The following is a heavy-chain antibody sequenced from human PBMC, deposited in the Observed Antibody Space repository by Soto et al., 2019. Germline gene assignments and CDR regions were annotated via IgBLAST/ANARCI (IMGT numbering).Heavy chain of an antibody. CDR1: GYTFSSYY. J-gene: IGHJ5*02. CDR3: ARVIVPTTVTTSNWFDP. D-gene: IGHD4-17*01. CDR2: ITPSGGST. V-gene: IGHV1-46*01. Sequence: ASVKVSCKTSGYTFSSYYMHWVRQAPGQGLEWMGVITPSGGSTTYAQRFQGRVTMTSDTSTSTVYMELSNLRTDDTAVYCCARVIVPTTVTTSNWFDPWGQGTLVTVSS.